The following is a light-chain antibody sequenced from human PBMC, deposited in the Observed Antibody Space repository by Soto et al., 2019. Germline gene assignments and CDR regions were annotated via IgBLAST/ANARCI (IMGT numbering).Light chain of an antibody. V-gene: IGKV1-5*03. CDR3: QQNNRYPWT. CDR2: KAS. CDR1: QSISDW. J-gene: IGKJ1*01. Sequence: DIQMTQSPSSLSASVGDRVTITCRASQSISDWLAWYQQKPGKAPNLLIYKASNLERGVPSRFSGSGSGTEFTLTISSLQPDDLATYYCQQNNRYPWTFGQGTKVDI.